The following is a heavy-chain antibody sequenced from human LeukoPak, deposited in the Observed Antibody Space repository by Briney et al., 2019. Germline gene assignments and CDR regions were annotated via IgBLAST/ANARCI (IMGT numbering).Heavy chain of an antibody. CDR3: VRWWLREYYFDY. D-gene: IGHD2-15*01. CDR1: GYTLTSYA. CDR2: INVGNGNT. V-gene: IGHV1-3*01. J-gene: IGHJ4*02. Sequence: ASVKVSCKASGYTLTSYALHWVRQAPGQRLEWMGWINVGNGNTKYSQKFQGRVTITRDTSASTIYMELSSLRSEDTAVYYCVRWWLREYYFDYWGQGTLVTVSS.